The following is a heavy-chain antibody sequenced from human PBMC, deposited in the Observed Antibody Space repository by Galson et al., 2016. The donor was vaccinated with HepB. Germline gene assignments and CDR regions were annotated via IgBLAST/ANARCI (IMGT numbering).Heavy chain of an antibody. J-gene: IGHJ4*02. CDR2: INPADSDT. CDR1: GYSFTSYW. D-gene: IGHD5-24*01. V-gene: IGHV5-51*03. CDR3: VRSHGGP. Sequence: QSGAEVKKPGESLKISFKGSGYSFTSYWIAWVRQMPGRGLEWMGFINPADSDTRYSPSFLGQVIISVDKSISTAYLQWSSLRASDTAMYYCVRSHGGPWGQGTLVTVSS.